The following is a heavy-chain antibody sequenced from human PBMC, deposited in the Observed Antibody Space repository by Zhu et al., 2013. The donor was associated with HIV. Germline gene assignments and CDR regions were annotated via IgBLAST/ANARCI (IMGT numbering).Heavy chain of an antibody. V-gene: IGHV1-18*01. CDR1: GYTFTTYG. J-gene: IGHJ4*02. CDR2: ISAYNGHT. Sequence: QVQLIQSGAEMKKPGASVKVSCKASGYTFTTYGITWVRQAPGQGLEWMGWISAYNGHTNYAQNLQGRVAMATDTSTSTAYMELKRLTSDDTAVYYCAEFGTGFDYWGQGTLVTVSS. CDR3: AEFGTGFDY. D-gene: IGHD3-16*01.